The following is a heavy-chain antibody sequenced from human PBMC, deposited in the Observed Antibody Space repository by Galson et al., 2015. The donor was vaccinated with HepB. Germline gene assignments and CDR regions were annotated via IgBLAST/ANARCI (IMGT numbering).Heavy chain of an antibody. Sequence: SLRLSCAASGFTVSSNYMSWVRQAPGKGLEWVSVIYSGGSTYYADSVKGRFTISRHNSENTLYLQMNSLRAEDTAVYYCARDTADVGVDYWGQGTLVTVSS. V-gene: IGHV3-53*04. J-gene: IGHJ4*02. CDR1: GFTVSSNY. CDR3: ARDTADVGVDY. D-gene: IGHD4-17*01. CDR2: IYSGGST.